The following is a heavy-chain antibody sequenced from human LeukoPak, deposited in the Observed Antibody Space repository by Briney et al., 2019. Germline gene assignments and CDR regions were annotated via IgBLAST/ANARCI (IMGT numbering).Heavy chain of an antibody. Sequence: PSETLSLTCAVYGGSFSGYYWSWIRQPPGKGLEWIGEINHSGSTNYNPSLKSRVTISVDTSKNQFSLKLSSVAAADTAVYYCARRLSSGWYSHYYYYMDAWGKGTTVTVSS. CDR3: ARRLSSGWYSHYYYYMDA. CDR1: GGSFSGYY. D-gene: IGHD6-13*01. V-gene: IGHV4-34*01. J-gene: IGHJ6*03. CDR2: INHSGST.